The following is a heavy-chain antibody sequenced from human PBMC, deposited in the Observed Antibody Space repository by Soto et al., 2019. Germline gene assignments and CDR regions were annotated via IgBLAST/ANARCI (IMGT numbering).Heavy chain of an antibody. J-gene: IGHJ6*02. CDR3: ARGQGSSGWYFNYYYYGMDV. Sequence: TSETLSLTCAVYGGSFSGYYWSWIRQPPGKGLEWIGEINHSGSTNYNPSLKSRVTISVDTSKNQFSLKLSSVTAADTAVYYCARGQGSSGWYFNYYYYGMDVWGQGTTVTVSS. CDR2: INHSGST. D-gene: IGHD6-19*01. CDR1: GGSFSGYY. V-gene: IGHV4-34*01.